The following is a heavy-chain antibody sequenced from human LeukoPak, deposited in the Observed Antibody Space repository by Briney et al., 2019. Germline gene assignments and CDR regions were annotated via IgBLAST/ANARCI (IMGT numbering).Heavy chain of an antibody. CDR3: AKSPGGYSDY. CDR2: ISGSGGST. D-gene: IGHD3-22*01. V-gene: IGHV3-23*01. Sequence: GGSLRLSCAASGFTFSNAWTSWVRQAPGKGLEWVSAISGSGGSTYYADSVKGRFTISRDNSKNTLYLQMNSLRAEDTAVYYCAKSPGGYSDYWGQGTLVTVSS. J-gene: IGHJ4*02. CDR1: GFTFSNAW.